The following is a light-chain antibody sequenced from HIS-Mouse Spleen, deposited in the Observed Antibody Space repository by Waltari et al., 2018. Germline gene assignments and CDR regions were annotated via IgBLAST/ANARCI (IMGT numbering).Light chain of an antibody. Sequence: SYELTQPPSVSVSPGQTARITCSGDALPKQYAYWYQQTPGQAPVLVIYKDSERPSGIPERFSESSSGTTVTLTISGVQAEDEADYYCQSADSSGTYVVFGGGTKLTVL. CDR3: QSADSSGTYVV. CDR1: ALPKQY. CDR2: KDS. V-gene: IGLV3-25*03. J-gene: IGLJ2*01.